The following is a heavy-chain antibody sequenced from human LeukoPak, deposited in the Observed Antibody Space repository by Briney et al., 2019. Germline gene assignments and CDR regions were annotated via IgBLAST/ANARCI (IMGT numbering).Heavy chain of an antibody. CDR2: LDPEDGQT. Sequence: ASVKVSCKVSGSSVRKLVLHWVRLAPGKGLEWMGGLDPEDGQTKYAQKFQGRLSMTDDSYTETAYLELRSLRAEDTAVYYCAREGEYCSGGSCYRSTYYYYYYYMDVWGKGTTVTISS. D-gene: IGHD2-15*01. CDR1: GSSVRKLV. V-gene: IGHV1-24*01. J-gene: IGHJ6*03. CDR3: AREGEYCSGGSCYRSTYYYYYYYMDV.